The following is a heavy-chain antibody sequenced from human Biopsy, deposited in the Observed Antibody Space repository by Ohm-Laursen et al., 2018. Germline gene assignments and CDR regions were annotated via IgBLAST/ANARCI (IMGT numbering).Heavy chain of an antibody. CDR1: GGSISGYH. J-gene: IGHJ4*02. CDR2: ISYTGGI. V-gene: IGHV4-59*01. CDR3: ARMPHFDY. D-gene: IGHD2-2*01. Sequence: GTLSLTCPVSGGSISGYHWSWIRKSPGKGLEWLAYISYTGGITSNPSLNGRVTMSLDTSKNQFSLRLIYVTAADTAVYYCARMPHFDYWGQGILVTVSS.